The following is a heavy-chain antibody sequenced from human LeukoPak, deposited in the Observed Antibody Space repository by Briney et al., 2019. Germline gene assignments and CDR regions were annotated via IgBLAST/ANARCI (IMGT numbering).Heavy chain of an antibody. V-gene: IGHV4-59*01. J-gene: IGHJ4*02. Sequence: SETLSLTCTVSGGSISSYYWSWIRQPPGKGLECVGYIYYSGSTKYNPSLKSRVTISVDTSKNQFSLKLSSVTAADTAVYYCARGASSSGYSSSWLSYFDYWGQGTLVTVSS. CDR1: GGSISSYY. CDR3: ARGASSSGYSSSWLSYFDY. CDR2: IYYSGST. D-gene: IGHD6-13*01.